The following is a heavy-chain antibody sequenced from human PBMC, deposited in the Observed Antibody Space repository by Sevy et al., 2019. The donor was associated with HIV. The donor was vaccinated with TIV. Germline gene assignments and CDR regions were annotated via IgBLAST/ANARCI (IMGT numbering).Heavy chain of an antibody. V-gene: IGHV3-23*01. CDR3: AGGRYDSSGSFDAFDI. D-gene: IGHD3-22*01. Sequence: GGSLRLSCKPSGFTFITYAMNWVRQAPGKGLEWVSTIYGSGGATYYADSVKGRFTISRDNSKNTLYLQMNSLRTEDSAVYDCAGGRYDSSGSFDAFDIWGQGTMVTVSS. CDR2: IYGSGGAT. J-gene: IGHJ3*02. CDR1: GFTFITYA.